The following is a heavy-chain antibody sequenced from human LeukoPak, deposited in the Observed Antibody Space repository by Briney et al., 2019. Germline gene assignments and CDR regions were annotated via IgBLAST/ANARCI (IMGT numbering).Heavy chain of an antibody. D-gene: IGHD2-15*01. V-gene: IGHV1-46*01. CDR2: INPSGGST. Sequence: ASVKVSCKASGYPFSNYYIHWVRQAPGQGLEWMGIINPSGGSTNYAQKFQGRVTMTRDTSTSTVYMELSSLRSDDTAVFYCASSPLYCSGGRCYAGDNWGQGTLVTVFS. CDR1: GYPFSNYY. CDR3: ASSPLYCSGGRCYAGDN. J-gene: IGHJ4*02.